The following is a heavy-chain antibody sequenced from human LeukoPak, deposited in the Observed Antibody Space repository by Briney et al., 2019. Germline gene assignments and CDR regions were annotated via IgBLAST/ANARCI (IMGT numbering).Heavy chain of an antibody. CDR2: INHSGST. D-gene: IGHD2-2*02. J-gene: IGHJ3*02. V-gene: IGHV4-34*01. CDR3: AGEISVVVPAAISGAFDI. CDR1: GGSFSGYY. Sequence: SETLSLTCAVYGGSFSGYYWSWIRQPPGKGLEWIGEINHSGSTNYNPSLKSRVTISVDTSKNQFSLKLSSVTAADTAVYYCAGEISVVVPAAISGAFDIWGQGTMVTVSS.